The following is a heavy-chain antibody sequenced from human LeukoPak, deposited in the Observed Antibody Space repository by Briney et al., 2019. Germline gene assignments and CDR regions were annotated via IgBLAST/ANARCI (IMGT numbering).Heavy chain of an antibody. Sequence: ASVKVSCKASGYTFTSYDINCVPQATGQGLEWRGWMNPNSGNTADAQNRQCRVTMTTDTSTSPAYMELRSLRSDDKAVYYCARVTQTDYDFDYWGKGTLVTVSS. CDR3: ARVTQTDYDFDY. D-gene: IGHD4-17*01. J-gene: IGHJ4*02. CDR2: MNPNSGNT. CDR1: GYTFTSYD. V-gene: IGHV1-8*02.